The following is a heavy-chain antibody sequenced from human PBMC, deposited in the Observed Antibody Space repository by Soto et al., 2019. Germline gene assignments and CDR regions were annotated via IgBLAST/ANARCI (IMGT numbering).Heavy chain of an antibody. Sequence: QVQLVQSGAEVKKPGSSVKVSCKASGGTFSSYTISWVRQAPGQGLEWMGRIIPSLGLANYAQKFQGRVTITAEKSTGPAYMELSSLRSEDTAVYYCANPPRYWGQGTLVTVSS. CDR3: ANPPRY. J-gene: IGHJ4*02. CDR2: IIPSLGLA. V-gene: IGHV1-69*02. CDR1: GGTFSSYT.